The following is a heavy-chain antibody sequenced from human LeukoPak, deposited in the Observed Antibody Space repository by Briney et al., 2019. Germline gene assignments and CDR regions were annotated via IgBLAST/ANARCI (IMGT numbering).Heavy chain of an antibody. CDR2: ISSGSGSI. Sequence: GGSLRLSCAASGFTFSSFSMIWVRQAPGKGLEWLSYISSGSGSIYYADSVKGRFTISRDNARNSLYLQMNSLRAEDTAVYYCARKRESSSSWYGGLAYWGQGTLVTVSS. D-gene: IGHD6-13*01. CDR3: ARKRESSSSWYGGLAY. CDR1: GFTFSSFS. J-gene: IGHJ4*02. V-gene: IGHV3-48*01.